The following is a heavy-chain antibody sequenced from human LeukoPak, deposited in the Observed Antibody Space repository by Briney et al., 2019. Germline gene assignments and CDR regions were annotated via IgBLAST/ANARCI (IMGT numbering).Heavy chain of an antibody. Sequence: GGSLRLSCAASGFTFSSYNMNWVRQAPGKGLEWVSAISGSGGSTYYADSVKGRFTISRDNSKNTLYLQMNSLRAEDTAVYYCAGYSSGWFSNFFDYWAREPWSPSPQ. V-gene: IGHV3-23*01. D-gene: IGHD6-19*01. J-gene: IGHJ4*02. CDR3: AGYSSGWFSNFFDY. CDR2: ISGSGGST. CDR1: GFTFSSYN.